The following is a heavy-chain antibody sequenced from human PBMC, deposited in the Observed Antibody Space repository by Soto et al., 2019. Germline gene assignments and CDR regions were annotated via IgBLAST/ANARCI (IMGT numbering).Heavy chain of an antibody. V-gene: IGHV1-18*01. Sequence: QVRLVQSGAEVKQPGASVKVSCKASGYAFNSYGINWVRQAPGQGLEWMGWISAYNGDTKYAQKVQGRVSLTTDTSTSTAYMELRSLRSDDTAVYYCARTGLAAAGTIGGYWGQGTLVTVSS. CDR2: ISAYNGDT. CDR1: GYAFNSYG. D-gene: IGHD6-13*01. J-gene: IGHJ4*02. CDR3: ARTGLAAAGTIGGY.